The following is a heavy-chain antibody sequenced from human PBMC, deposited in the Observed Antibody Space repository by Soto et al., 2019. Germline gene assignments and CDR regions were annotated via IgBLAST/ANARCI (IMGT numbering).Heavy chain of an antibody. Sequence: QVQLVQSGAEVKKPGASVKVSCKASGYTFTSYDINWVRQATGQGLEWMGWMNPNSGNTGYGQKFQGRVTMTRNTSISTAYMELSSLRSEDTAVYYCARDHSSGWYGPYYYYGMDVWGQGTTVTVSS. CDR2: MNPNSGNT. CDR1: GYTFTSYD. J-gene: IGHJ6*02. CDR3: ARDHSSGWYGPYYYYGMDV. D-gene: IGHD6-19*01. V-gene: IGHV1-8*01.